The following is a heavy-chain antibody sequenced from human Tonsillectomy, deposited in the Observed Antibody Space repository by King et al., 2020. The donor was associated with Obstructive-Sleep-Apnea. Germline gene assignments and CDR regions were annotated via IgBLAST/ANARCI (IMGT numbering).Heavy chain of an antibody. Sequence: QVQLVESGGGVVQPGRSLRLSCAASGFTFSSYAMHWVRQAPGKGLEGVAVISYDGSNKYYADSVKGRFTISRDNSKNTLYLQMNSLSAEDTAVYYCAGDWSYDSSGYPLYYFDYWGQGTLVTVSS. J-gene: IGHJ4*02. CDR2: ISYDGSNK. CDR1: GFTFSSYA. CDR3: AGDWSYDSSGYPLYYFDY. D-gene: IGHD3-22*01. V-gene: IGHV3-30-3*01.